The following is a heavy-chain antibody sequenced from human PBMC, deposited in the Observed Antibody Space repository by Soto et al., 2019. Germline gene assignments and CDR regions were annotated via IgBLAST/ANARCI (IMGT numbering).Heavy chain of an antibody. Sequence: EEQLVESGGGLVEPGGSLRLSCAVSGFIFSNTWINWVRQAPGKGLEWVGRIKTKIEGGTTNYAAPVKGRFTVSGDDSKNTVYLHMNSLRTEDTAVYYCTADIPTISANYGMDVWGQGTTVTVSS. CDR1: GFIFSNTW. CDR3: TADIPTISANYGMDV. J-gene: IGHJ6*02. V-gene: IGHV3-15*07. CDR2: IKTKIEGGTT. D-gene: IGHD2-2*02.